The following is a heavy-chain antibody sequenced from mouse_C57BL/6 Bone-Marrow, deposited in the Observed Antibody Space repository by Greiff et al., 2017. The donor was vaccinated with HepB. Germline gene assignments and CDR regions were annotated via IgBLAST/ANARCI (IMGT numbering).Heavy chain of an antibody. V-gene: IGHV1-81*01. Sequence: VQLQQSGAELARPGASVKLSCKASGYTFTSYGISWVKQRTGQGLEWIGEIYPRSGNTYYNEKFKGKATLPADKSSSTAYMELRSLTSEDSAVYFCARGSSGYVRYAMDYWGQGTSVTVSS. CDR1: GYTFTSYG. D-gene: IGHD3-2*02. CDR2: IYPRSGNT. CDR3: ARGSSGYVRYAMDY. J-gene: IGHJ4*01.